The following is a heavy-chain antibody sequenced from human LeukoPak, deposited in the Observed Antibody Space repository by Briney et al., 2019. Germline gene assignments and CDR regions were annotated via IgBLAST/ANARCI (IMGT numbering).Heavy chain of an antibody. D-gene: IGHD6-13*01. Sequence: ASVKVSCKASGYTFTRNYMHWVRQAPGQGLEWMGIINPSGGGTTYVQKFQGRVTMTRDMSTSTIYMELSSLRSEDTAVYYCARALAAAAGRRAGMMGDWGQGTLVTVSS. CDR1: GYTFTRNY. CDR2: INPSGGGT. V-gene: IGHV1-46*01. J-gene: IGHJ4*02. CDR3: ARALAAAAGRRAGMMGD.